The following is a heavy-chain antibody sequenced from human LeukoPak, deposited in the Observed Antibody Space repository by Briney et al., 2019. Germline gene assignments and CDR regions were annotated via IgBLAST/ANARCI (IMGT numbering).Heavy chain of an antibody. CDR1: GFTFSNYA. J-gene: IGHJ4*02. CDR2: ISYDGSVE. Sequence: GGSLRLSCTASGFTFSNYAMHWVGQAPGTGLHWVALISYDGSVEKSAASVKGRFTISRDNSKNTLYLQMNSLRIEDTAVYYCARALGSSWDSSLDSWGQGTLVPVSS. D-gene: IGHD6-13*01. CDR3: ARALGSSWDSSLDS. V-gene: IGHV3-30*04.